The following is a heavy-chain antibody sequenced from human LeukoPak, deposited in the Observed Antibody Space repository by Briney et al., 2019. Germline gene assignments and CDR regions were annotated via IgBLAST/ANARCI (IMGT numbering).Heavy chain of an antibody. J-gene: IGHJ3*02. D-gene: IGHD4/OR15-4a*01. Sequence: GGSLRLSCAASGFTFSSHAMSWVRQAPGKGLEWVSPISSNGGSTYYADSLKGRFTISRDNSKNTLYLQMNSLRAEDTAVYYCAKHPLWALANFMDAFDIWGQGTMVTVSS. CDR2: ISSNGGST. CDR3: AKHPLWALANFMDAFDI. V-gene: IGHV3-23*01. CDR1: GFTFSSHA.